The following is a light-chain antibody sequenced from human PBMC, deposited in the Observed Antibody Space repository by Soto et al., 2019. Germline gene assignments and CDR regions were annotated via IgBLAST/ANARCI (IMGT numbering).Light chain of an antibody. CDR3: VSYKDTATPG. J-gene: IGLJ1*01. V-gene: IGLV2-14*01. CDR2: EVT. CDR1: NTDVGQDKS. Sequence: ALTQPASVSGSRGQSIIISCVGRNTDVGQDKSVSWYQQGPGKAPKLLIFEVTNRPSGVSNRFSGSRSGNTASLTISGLQPDDEGDYFCVSYKDTATPGVGNGTKVTV.